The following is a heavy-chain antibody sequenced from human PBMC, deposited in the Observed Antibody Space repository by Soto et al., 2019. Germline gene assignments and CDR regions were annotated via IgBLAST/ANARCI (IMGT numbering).Heavy chain of an antibody. D-gene: IGHD6-19*01. Sequence: QVQLVQSGAEVKKHGSSVKVSCKASGGTLSRYAISWVRQAPGQGLEWMGGIIPIFGAANYAQKFQDRVTIIADESTSTAYMELSSLRSEDTAVYYCARVGRTVAGRGYYFDYWGQGTLVTVSS. V-gene: IGHV1-69*01. CDR2: IIPIFGAA. CDR1: GGTLSRYA. CDR3: ARVGRTVAGRGYYFDY. J-gene: IGHJ4*02.